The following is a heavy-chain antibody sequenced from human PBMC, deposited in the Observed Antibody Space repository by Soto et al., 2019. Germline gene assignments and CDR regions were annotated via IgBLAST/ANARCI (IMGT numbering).Heavy chain of an antibody. D-gene: IGHD7-27*01. V-gene: IGHV4-4*02. CDR2: IYDSGNT. CDR3: ATCQLGEYCYAMDM. CDR1: GDSITTYKW. Sequence: SETLSLTCGVSGDSITTYKWWTWVRQTPGRGLEWIGEIYDSGNTRYNPSLRSRVTISKDTSKNQLSLKLNSVTVADTAVYYCATCQLGEYCYAMDMWGQGTTVTVSS. J-gene: IGHJ6*02.